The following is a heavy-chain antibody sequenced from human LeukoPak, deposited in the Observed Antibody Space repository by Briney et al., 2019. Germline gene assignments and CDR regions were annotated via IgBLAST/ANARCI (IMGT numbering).Heavy chain of an antibody. D-gene: IGHD3-10*01. V-gene: IGHV3-64*01. Sequence: GGSLRLSCAASRFTFSNYAMHWVRQAPGKGLEHVSAISSNGGNTHYANSVKGRFTISRDISKNTLYLQMGSLRAEDMAVYYCARVGDSGAFDIWGQETMVTVSS. CDR3: ARVGDSGAFDI. CDR2: ISSNGGNT. CDR1: RFTFSNYA. J-gene: IGHJ3*02.